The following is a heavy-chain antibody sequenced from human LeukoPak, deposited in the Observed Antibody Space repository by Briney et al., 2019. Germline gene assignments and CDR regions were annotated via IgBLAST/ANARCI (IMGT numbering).Heavy chain of an antibody. CDR3: ARGAGAADY. J-gene: IGHJ4*02. CDR1: GGSISSYY. V-gene: IGHV4-4*07. CDR2: IYTSGST. Sequence: NPSETLSLTCTVSGGSISSYYWSWLRQPAGKGLEWIGRIYTSGSTNYNPSLKSRVTMAVDTSKNQFSLRLTSVTAADTAVYCCARGAGAADYWGQGTLVTVSS. D-gene: IGHD1-26*01.